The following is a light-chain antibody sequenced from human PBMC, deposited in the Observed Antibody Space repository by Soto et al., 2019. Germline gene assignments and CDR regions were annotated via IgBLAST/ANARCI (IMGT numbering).Light chain of an antibody. CDR2: HAS. CDR3: QDYNSYPWS. J-gene: IGKJ1*01. V-gene: IGKV1-5*01. CDR1: QTINNW. Sequence: DIPMTQSPSTLSASIGDRVTITCRASQTINNWLAWYQQKPGKAPNLLIYHASNLETGVPSRFSGSAFGTEFTLTISSLQPDDFATYYCQDYNSYPWSFGQGTKVEIK.